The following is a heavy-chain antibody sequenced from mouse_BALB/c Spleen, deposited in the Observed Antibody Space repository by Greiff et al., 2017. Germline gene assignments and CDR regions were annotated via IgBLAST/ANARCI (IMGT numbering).Heavy chain of an antibody. CDR3: ARGPIHYYGYGAMDY. V-gene: IGHV2-6-7*01. CDR1: GFSLTGYG. CDR2: IWGDGST. J-gene: IGHJ4*01. D-gene: IGHD1-2*01. Sequence: VQGVESGPGLVAPSQSLSITCTVSGFSLTGYGVNWVRQPPGKGLEWLGMIWGDGSTDYNSALKSRLSISKDNSKSQVFLKMNSLQTDDTARYYCARGPIHYYGYGAMDYWGQGTSVTVSS.